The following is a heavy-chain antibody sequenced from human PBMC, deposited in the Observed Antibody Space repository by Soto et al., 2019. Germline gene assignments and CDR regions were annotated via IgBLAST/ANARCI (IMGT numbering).Heavy chain of an antibody. V-gene: IGHV3-30*03. J-gene: IGHJ4*02. D-gene: IGHD3-10*01. CDR2: ISDDGVSK. CDR3: ARAYYFGSGTSYTLYY. CDR1: GFTFSNYG. Sequence: LRLSCAASGFTFSNYGMHWVRQAPGKGLEWVAAISDDGVSKYYADSAQGRFTISRDNSESAVFLQMNSLRPDDTALYFCARAYYFGSGTSYTLYYWGQGTQVTVSS.